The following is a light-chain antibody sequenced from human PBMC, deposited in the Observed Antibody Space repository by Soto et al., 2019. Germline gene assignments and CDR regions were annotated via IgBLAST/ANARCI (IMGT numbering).Light chain of an antibody. J-gene: IGLJ1*01. CDR2: EVN. V-gene: IGLV2-8*01. Sequence: QSALTQPPSASGSPGQSVAISCTGTSSDVGGYKYVSSYQQHPVKAPNLMIYEVNKRPSGVPDRFSGSKSGNTASLTVSGLQAEDEADYYCSSYAGSSNVFGTGTKGTVL. CDR3: SSYAGSSNV. CDR1: SSDVGGYKY.